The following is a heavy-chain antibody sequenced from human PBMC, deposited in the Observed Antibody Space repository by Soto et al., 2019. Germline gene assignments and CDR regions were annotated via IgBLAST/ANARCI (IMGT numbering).Heavy chain of an antibody. CDR2: VSHSGST. Sequence: SETLSLTCTVSGGSIRSNYWSWIRQPPGKGLEWLGYVSHSGSTNYNPSLKSRVTISRDRSKNQLSLKLTSVTAADTAVYYCARDYLRALDYWGHGTLVTVSS. CDR1: GGSIRSNY. D-gene: IGHD3-10*01. V-gene: IGHV4-59*01. J-gene: IGHJ4*01. CDR3: ARDYLRALDY.